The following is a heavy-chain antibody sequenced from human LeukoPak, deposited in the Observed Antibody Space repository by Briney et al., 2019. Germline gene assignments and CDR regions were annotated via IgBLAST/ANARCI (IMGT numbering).Heavy chain of an antibody. CDR1: GFTFSNYG. CDR2: ISSSGSTI. J-gene: IGHJ6*04. CDR3: AELGITMIGGV. D-gene: IGHD3-10*02. V-gene: IGHV3-48*04. Sequence: PRGSLRLSCAASGFTFSNYGMGWVRQAPGKGLEWVSYISSSGSTIYYADSVRGRFTISRDNAKNSLYLQMNSLRAEDAAVYYCAELGITMIGGVWGKGTTVTISS.